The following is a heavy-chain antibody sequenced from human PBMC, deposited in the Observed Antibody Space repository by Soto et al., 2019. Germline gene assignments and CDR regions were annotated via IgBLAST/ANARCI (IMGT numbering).Heavy chain of an antibody. CDR1: ADSVSSNSAG. CDR2: TYYRSKWYY. Sequence: SQTLSLTCAITADSVSSNSAGWSWVRQSPSRGLELLGRTYYRSKWYYEYAVSVRGRITINPDTSKNQYSLQLNSVTPEDTAMYFCARGEQYSGRIFDYWGQGTLVTVSS. V-gene: IGHV6-1*01. J-gene: IGHJ4*01. D-gene: IGHD1-26*01. CDR3: ARGEQYSGRIFDY.